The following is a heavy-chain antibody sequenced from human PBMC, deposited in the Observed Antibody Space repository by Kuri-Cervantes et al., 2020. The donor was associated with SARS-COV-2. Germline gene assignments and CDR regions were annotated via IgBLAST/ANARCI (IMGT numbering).Heavy chain of an antibody. V-gene: IGHV4-59*01. Sequence: GSLRLTCTVSGGSISSFYWSWIRQSPGKGLEWIAYFYYGDVTNYNPSLKSRVTVSADTSKNQLSLKLSSVTAADTAVYYCARDNILYSGSGFDHWGQGNLVTVSS. J-gene: IGHJ4*02. CDR2: FYYGDVT. D-gene: IGHD1-26*01. CDR3: ARDNILYSGSGFDH. CDR1: GGSISSFY.